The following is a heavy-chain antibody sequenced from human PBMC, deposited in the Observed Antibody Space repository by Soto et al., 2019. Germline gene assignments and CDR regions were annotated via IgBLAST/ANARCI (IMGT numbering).Heavy chain of an antibody. J-gene: IGHJ6*02. CDR1: GFTVSSNY. CDR3: ARGDGGGYYYYGMDV. D-gene: IGHD2-21*01. V-gene: IGHV3-53*04. CDR2: IYSGGST. Sequence: EVQLVESGGGWVQPGGSLRLSCAASGFTVSSNYMSWVRQAPGKGLEWVSVIYSGGSTYYADSVKGRFTISRHNSKNTLYLQMNSLRAEDTAVYYCARGDGGGYYYYGMDVWGQGTTVTVSS.